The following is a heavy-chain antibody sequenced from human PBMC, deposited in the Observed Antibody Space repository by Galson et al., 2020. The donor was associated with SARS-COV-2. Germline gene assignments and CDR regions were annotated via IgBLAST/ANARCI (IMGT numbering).Heavy chain of an antibody. V-gene: IGHV3-7*01. CDR3: ARGLGWLLDK. Sequence: PGGSLRLSCAVSGFTMGSHWMGWVRQAPGKGPEWVAIIKQDGSETYYVDSVKGRFTIFRDNTKNSLSLQMNSLRAEDAAMYFCARGLGWLLDKWGQGTLVSVSS. D-gene: IGHD3-9*01. J-gene: IGHJ4*02. CDR1: GFTMGSHW. CDR2: IKQDGSET.